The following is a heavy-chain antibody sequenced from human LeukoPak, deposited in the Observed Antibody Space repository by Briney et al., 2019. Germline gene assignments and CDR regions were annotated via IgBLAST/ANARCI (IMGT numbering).Heavy chain of an antibody. V-gene: IGHV6-1*01. D-gene: IGHD6-19*01. Sequence: SQALSLTCAISGDSVSRNSAAWNWIRQSPSRGLEWLGRTYYWSKWYNDYAVSVKSRITINPDTSKNQFSLQLNSVTPEDTAVYYCARGDIAVAGTSYYYYYGMDVWGQGTTVTVSS. CDR1: GDSVSRNSAA. CDR3: ARGDIAVAGTSYYYYYGMDV. J-gene: IGHJ6*02. CDR2: TYYWSKWYN.